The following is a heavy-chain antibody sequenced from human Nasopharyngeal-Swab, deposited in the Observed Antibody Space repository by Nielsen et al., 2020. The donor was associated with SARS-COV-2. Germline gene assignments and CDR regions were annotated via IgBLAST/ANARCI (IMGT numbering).Heavy chain of an antibody. CDR2: INSDGSST. J-gene: IGHJ4*02. D-gene: IGHD2-2*01. CDR3: ARGYAAMGFFDY. V-gene: IGHV3-74*01. Sequence: GESLKISCAASGFTFGTYWMNWVRQAPGKGLEWVSRINSDGSSTGDADSVKGRFTVSRDNAKNTLYLQMNSLRAEDTAVYYCARGYAAMGFFDYWGQGTLVTVSS. CDR1: GFTFGTYW.